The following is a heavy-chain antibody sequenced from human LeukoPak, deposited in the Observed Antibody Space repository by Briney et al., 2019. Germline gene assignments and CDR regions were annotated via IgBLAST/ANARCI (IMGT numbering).Heavy chain of an antibody. CDR3: ARDQHDSTLNWFDP. CDR1: GYTFTNYG. D-gene: IGHD3-22*01. V-gene: IGHV1-18*01. Sequence: GASVKVSCKASGYTFTNYGISWVRQAPGQGLEWMGWISAYNGHTKYAQKLQGRVTMTTDTSTSTAYMELRSLRSDDTAVYYCARDQHDSTLNWFDPWGQGTLVTVSS. J-gene: IGHJ5*02. CDR2: ISAYNGHT.